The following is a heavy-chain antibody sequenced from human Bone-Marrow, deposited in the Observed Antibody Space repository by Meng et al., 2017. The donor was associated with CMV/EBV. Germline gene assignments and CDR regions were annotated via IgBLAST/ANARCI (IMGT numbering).Heavy chain of an antibody. CDR1: GLTFRTSW. J-gene: IGHJ6*02. V-gene: IGHV3-74*01. CDR3: ARDPFSAGHGVLYYYYYGMDV. D-gene: IGHD6-13*01. CDR2: INGGESTT. Sequence: GESLKISCAASGLTFRTSWMHWIRQAPGKGLVRVARINGGESTTSQADSVKGRFTIPRDNARSTVFVQMNSLRAEDTAVYYCARDPFSAGHGVLYYYYYGMDVWGQGTTVTVSS.